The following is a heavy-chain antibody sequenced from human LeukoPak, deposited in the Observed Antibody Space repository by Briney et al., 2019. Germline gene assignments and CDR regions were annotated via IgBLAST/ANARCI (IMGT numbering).Heavy chain of an antibody. CDR2: ISAYNGNT. Sequence: GASVKVSCKASGYTFTSCGISWVRQAPGQGLEWMGWISAYNGNTNYAQKLQGRVTMTTDTSTSTAYMELRSLRSDDTAVYYCARSVGSGHWGYYYYGMDVWGQGTTVTVSS. D-gene: IGHD6-19*01. CDR1: GYTFTSCG. J-gene: IGHJ6*02. CDR3: ARSVGSGHWGYYYYGMDV. V-gene: IGHV1-18*01.